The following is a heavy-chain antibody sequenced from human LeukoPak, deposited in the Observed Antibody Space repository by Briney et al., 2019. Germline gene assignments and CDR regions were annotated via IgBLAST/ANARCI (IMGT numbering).Heavy chain of an antibody. CDR3: AKDRGNYEYYYYMDV. D-gene: IGHD4-11*01. V-gene: IGHV3-30*02. CDR1: GFTFSSYG. CDR2: IRYDGSNK. Sequence: GGSLRLSCAASGFTFSSYGMHWVRQAPGKGLEWVAFIRYDGSNKYYADSVKGRFTISRDNSKNTLYLQMNSLRAEDTAVYYCAKDRGNYEYYYYMDVWGKGTTVTVSS. J-gene: IGHJ6*03.